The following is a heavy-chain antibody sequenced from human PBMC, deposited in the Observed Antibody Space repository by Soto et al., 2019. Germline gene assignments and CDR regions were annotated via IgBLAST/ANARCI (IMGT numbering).Heavy chain of an antibody. D-gene: IGHD6-25*01. Sequence: PSETLSLTCTVSGGSISSGSYYWGWIHQPPGKGLEWIGALYYSGSTYYKPSLRSRLSISVDTSKNQFSLKLTSATAADTAMYYCAIQRARPHPDDFDIWGQGTMVTVSS. CDR3: AIQRARPHPDDFDI. CDR1: GGSISSGSYY. J-gene: IGHJ3*02. CDR2: LYYSGST. V-gene: IGHV4-39*01.